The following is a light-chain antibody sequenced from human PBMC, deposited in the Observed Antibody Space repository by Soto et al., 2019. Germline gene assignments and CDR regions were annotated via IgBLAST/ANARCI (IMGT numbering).Light chain of an antibody. CDR2: LNNDGSH. V-gene: IGLV4-69*01. Sequence: QSVLTQSPSASASLGASVKLTCTLSSGHSSYAIAWHQKQPGKGPRYLMDLNNDGSHTKGDEIPHRFSGSSSGAERYLIISSLQSEDEADYYCQTWGTGFQVFGGGTKLTVL. J-gene: IGLJ2*01. CDR1: SGHSSYA. CDR3: QTWGTGFQV.